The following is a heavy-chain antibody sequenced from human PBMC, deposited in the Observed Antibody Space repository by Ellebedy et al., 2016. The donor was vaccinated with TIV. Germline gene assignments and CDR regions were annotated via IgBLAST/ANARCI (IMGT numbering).Heavy chain of an antibody. D-gene: IGHD4-23*01. CDR1: GGSFSGYY. J-gene: IGHJ4*02. Sequence: SETLSLTXAVYGGSFSGYYWSWIRQPPGKGLEWIGEINHSGSTNYNPSLKSRVTISVDTSKNQFSLKLSSVTAADTAVYYCARHSTVVTPVYWGQGTLVTVSS. CDR2: INHSGST. CDR3: ARHSTVVTPVY. V-gene: IGHV4-34*01.